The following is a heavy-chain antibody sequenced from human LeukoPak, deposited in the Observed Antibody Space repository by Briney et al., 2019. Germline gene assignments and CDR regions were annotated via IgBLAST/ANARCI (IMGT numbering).Heavy chain of an antibody. CDR3: ASQTVAGTGFYYYYMDV. V-gene: IGHV3-7*01. D-gene: IGHD6-19*01. J-gene: IGHJ6*03. Sequence: GGSLRLSCAASGFTFSDYYMSWIRQAPGKGLEWVANIKRDGSEKYYIDSVKGRFTISRDNAKNLLYLQMNSLRAEDTAVYYCASQTVAGTGFYYYYMDVWGKGTTVTVSS. CDR2: IKRDGSEK. CDR1: GFTFSDYY.